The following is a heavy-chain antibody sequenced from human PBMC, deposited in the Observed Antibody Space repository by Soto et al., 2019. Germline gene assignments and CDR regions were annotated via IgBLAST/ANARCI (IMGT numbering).Heavy chain of an antibody. D-gene: IGHD3-10*01. CDR2: IYHSGST. CDR1: GGSISSGGYS. CDR3: ASLGLWFGESNFDY. Sequence: SETLSLTCAVSGGSISSGGYSWSWIRQPPGKGLEWIGYIYHSGSTYYNPSLKSRVTISVDRSKNQFSLKLSSVTAADTAVYYCASLGLWFGESNFDYWGQGTLVTVSS. J-gene: IGHJ4*02. V-gene: IGHV4-30-2*01.